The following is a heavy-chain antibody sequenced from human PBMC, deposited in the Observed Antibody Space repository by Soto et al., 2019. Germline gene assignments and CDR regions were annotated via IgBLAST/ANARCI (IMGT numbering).Heavy chain of an antibody. D-gene: IGHD3-22*01. CDR3: ARDRLYYDKSGSYIIRAYDI. V-gene: IGHV1-2*04. J-gene: IGHJ3*02. CDR2: INPRNGGS. Sequence: GASVKVSCKSSGYTFTDYYIHWVRQAPGQGLEWMGWINPRNGGSNYALRFRGWVTMTRDTSISTAYMELNRLKFDDTAVYFCARDRLYYDKSGSYIIRAYDIWG. CDR1: GYTFTDYY.